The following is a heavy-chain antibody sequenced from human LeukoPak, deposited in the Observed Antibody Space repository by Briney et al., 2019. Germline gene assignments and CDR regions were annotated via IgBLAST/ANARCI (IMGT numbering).Heavy chain of an antibody. J-gene: IGHJ6*03. CDR2: INPNSGGT. Sequence: ASVKVSCKASGYTFTGYYMHWVRQAPGQGLEWMGWINPNSGGTNYAQKFQGRVTMTRDTSISTAYMELSRLRSDDTAVYYCARDRAYYYGSGSYPARGYYYYYMDVWGKGTTVTISS. V-gene: IGHV1-2*02. D-gene: IGHD3-10*01. CDR3: ARDRAYYYGSGSYPARGYYYYYMDV. CDR1: GYTFTGYY.